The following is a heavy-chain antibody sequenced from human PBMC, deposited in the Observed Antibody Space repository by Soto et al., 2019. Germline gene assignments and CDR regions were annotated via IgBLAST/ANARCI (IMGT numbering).Heavy chain of an antibody. D-gene: IGHD3-16*02. Sequence: NPSETLSLTCAVYGGSFSGYYWSWIRQPPGKGLEWIGEINHSGSTNYNPSLKSRVTISVDTSKNQFSLKLSSVTAADTAVYYCALFTFGGVIVIDYWGQGTLVTVSS. J-gene: IGHJ4*02. CDR2: INHSGST. CDR3: ALFTFGGVIVIDY. CDR1: GGSFSGYY. V-gene: IGHV4-34*01.